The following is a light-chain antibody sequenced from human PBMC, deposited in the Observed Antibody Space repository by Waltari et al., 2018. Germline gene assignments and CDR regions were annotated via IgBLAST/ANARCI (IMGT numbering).Light chain of an antibody. Sequence: IMLTQSPGTLSLSPGPRATLSCRASQSVGRSVAWYQKKPGQAPRLLIYDASSRATANPDRFSGSGSGTDFSLTIRSLEPEDFAVYYWQKYVNLPATFGQGTTVEIK. J-gene: IGKJ1*01. CDR1: QSVGRS. CDR2: DAS. CDR3: QKYVNLPAT. V-gene: IGKV3-20*01.